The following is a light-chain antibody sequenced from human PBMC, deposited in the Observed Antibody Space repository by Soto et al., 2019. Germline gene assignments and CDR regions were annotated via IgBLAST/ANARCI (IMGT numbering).Light chain of an antibody. CDR2: KAS. CDR3: QQYSKEAT. CDR1: QNVNNC. Sequence: DVEVTQSPSTLPTYIGDRVTIKCRASQNVNNCLAWYQQKPGKAPKLLIYKASRLESRVPSRLSASGSGTDFTLTINSLQSDDFATYFCQQYSKEATFGQGTKLEIK. J-gene: IGKJ2*01. V-gene: IGKV1-5*03.